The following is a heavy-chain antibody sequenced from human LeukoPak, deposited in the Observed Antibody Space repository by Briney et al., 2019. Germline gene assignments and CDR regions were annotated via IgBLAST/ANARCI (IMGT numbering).Heavy chain of an antibody. CDR2: IIQGGSEK. CDR1: GFSFSSYE. J-gene: IGHJ4*02. D-gene: IGHD2-21*02. Sequence: GGSLRLSCAASGFSFSSYEMNWVRQAPGKGLEWLANIIQGGSEKYYVDSVKGRFTISRDNAKNSLFLQMNSLRAEDTAVYYCARDVGDLWGQGTLVTVSS. CDR3: ARDVGDL. V-gene: IGHV3-7*01.